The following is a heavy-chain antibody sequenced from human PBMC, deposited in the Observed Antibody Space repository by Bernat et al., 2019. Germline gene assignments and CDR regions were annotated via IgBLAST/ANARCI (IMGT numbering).Heavy chain of an antibody. Sequence: QVQLVQSGAEVKKPGSSVKVSCKASGGAFSSYAISWVRQAPGQGLEWMGRIIPILGIANYAQKFQDRGTITADKTTSTAYMELSSLRSEDKAVYYLAGESDPFSHVYYYGMDVWGQGTTVTVSS. CDR1: GGAFSSYA. CDR2: IIPILGIA. J-gene: IGHJ6*02. V-gene: IGHV1-69*04. CDR3: AGESDPFSHVYYYGMDV.